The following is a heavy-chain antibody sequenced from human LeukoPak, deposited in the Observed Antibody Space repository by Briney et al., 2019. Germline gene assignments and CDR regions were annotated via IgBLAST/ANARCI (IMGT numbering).Heavy chain of an antibody. J-gene: IGHJ4*02. CDR3: ARVTQLDY. Sequence: GGSLRLSCAASGFTFDDYAMHWVRQAPGKGLEWVSLISGDGGSTYYADSVKGRFTISRDNAKNSLYLQMNSLRAEDTAVYYCARVTQLDYWGQGTLVTVSS. V-gene: IGHV3-43*02. CDR1: GFTFDDYA. D-gene: IGHD4-23*01. CDR2: ISGDGGST.